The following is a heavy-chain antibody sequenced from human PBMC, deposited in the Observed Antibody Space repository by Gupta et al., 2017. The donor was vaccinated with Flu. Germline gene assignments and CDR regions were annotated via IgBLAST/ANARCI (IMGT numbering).Heavy chain of an antibody. V-gene: IGHV1-2*02. Sequence: QVQLVQSGAEMKKPGASVKVSCKTSGYTFTDQYIHWVRQAPGQGLEWMGWINPPRGGTWNEEQFHGRVTMTLDTSISTGYMEVSGLTSDDTAVYYCVREKSSTYVAWGQGTLITVAS. J-gene: IGHJ5*02. CDR1: GYTFTDQY. CDR2: INPPRGGT. CDR3: VREKSSTYVA. D-gene: IGHD2/OR15-2a*01.